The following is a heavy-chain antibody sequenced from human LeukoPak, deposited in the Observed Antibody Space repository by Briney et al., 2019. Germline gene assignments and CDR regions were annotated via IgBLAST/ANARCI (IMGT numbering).Heavy chain of an antibody. CDR1: GGSISSGSYY. V-gene: IGHV4-61*02. Sequence: SETLSLTCTVSGGSISSGSYYWSWIRQPAGKGLEWIGRIYTSGSTNYNPSLKSRVTISVDTSKNQFSLKLSSVTAADTAVYYCARDPPDYDAFDIWAKGQWSPSLQ. CDR2: IYTSGST. J-gene: IGHJ3*02. D-gene: IGHD4-11*01. CDR3: ARDPPDYDAFDI.